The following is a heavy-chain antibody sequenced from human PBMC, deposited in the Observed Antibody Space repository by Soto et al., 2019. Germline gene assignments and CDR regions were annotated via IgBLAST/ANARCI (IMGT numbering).Heavy chain of an antibody. J-gene: IGHJ4*02. CDR1: GGSFSGYF. Sequence: QVHLQQWGAGLLKPSETLSLTCAVSGGSFSGYFWSWIRQSPGKGLEWIGETNHRGTTNYNPSLESRVTISPETSKNQCSLKLRSVTAADTAVYYCARRSPAFCSASTCYGHFEFWGQGTLATVSS. CDR3: ARRSPAFCSASTCYGHFEF. D-gene: IGHD2-2*01. V-gene: IGHV4-34*01. CDR2: TNHRGTT.